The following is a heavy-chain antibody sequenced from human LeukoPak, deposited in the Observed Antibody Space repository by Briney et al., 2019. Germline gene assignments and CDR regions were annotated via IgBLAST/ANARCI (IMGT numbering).Heavy chain of an antibody. CDR2: ISYDGSNK. CDR3: AKDGGYSYGPDY. CDR1: GFTFSSYG. Sequence: GRSLRLSCAASGFTFSSYGMHWVRQAPGKGLEWVAVISYDGSNKYYADSVKGRFTISRDNSKNTLYLQMNSLRAEDTAVYYCAKDGGYSYGPDYWGQGTLVTVSS. V-gene: IGHV3-30*18. D-gene: IGHD5-18*01. J-gene: IGHJ4*02.